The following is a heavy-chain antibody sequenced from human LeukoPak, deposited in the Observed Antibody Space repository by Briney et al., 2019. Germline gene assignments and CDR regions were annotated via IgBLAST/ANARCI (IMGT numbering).Heavy chain of an antibody. Sequence: SETLSLTCTVSGGSISSGGYYWSWIRQHPGKGLEWIGYIYYSGSTYYNPSLKSRVTISVDRSKNQFSLKLSSVTAADTAVYYCARGGRYAEWEPGVFDYWGQGTLVTVSS. CDR1: GGSISSGGYY. J-gene: IGHJ4*02. CDR2: IYYSGST. D-gene: IGHD1-26*01. CDR3: ARGGRYAEWEPGVFDY. V-gene: IGHV4-31*03.